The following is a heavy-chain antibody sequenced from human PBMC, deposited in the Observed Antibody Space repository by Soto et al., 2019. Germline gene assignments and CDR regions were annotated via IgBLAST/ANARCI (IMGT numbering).Heavy chain of an antibody. CDR2: ITGSGGST. J-gene: IGHJ4*02. D-gene: IGHD4-17*01. V-gene: IGHV3-23*01. Sequence: GGSLRLSWAASGFTFSTYATSWVRQAPGKGLEWVSVITGSGGSTYYADSVKGRFTISRDTSKNTLFLQMNSLRAEDTAVYYCAKDRYGDYGGIDYWGQGTMVTVSS. CDR3: AKDRYGDYGGIDY. CDR1: GFTFSTYA.